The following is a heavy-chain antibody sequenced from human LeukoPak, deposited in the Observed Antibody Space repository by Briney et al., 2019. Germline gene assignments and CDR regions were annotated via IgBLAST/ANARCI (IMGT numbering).Heavy chain of an antibody. D-gene: IGHD3-16*01. Sequence: SETLSLTCAVSGGTISTGSNYWGWIRQSPRTGLEWIGNVLYNGKTYYNPSLRGRVTISVETLKSQFSLKLTSVIASDTAVYYCARAFGAPAGSFDFWGQGILVTVSS. J-gene: IGHJ4*02. CDR2: VLYNGKT. CDR3: ARAFGAPAGSFDF. V-gene: IGHV4-39*01. CDR1: GGTISTGSNY.